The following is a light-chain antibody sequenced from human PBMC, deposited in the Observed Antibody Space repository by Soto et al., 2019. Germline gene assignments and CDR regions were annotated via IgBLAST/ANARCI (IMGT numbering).Light chain of an antibody. Sequence: EIVLTQSPGTRSLSPGESATLSCRGSQSVSSAYLAWYQQKPGQAPRLLIYGASIRATGIPDRFSGSGSGTDFTLTISRLEPEDFAVYYCQQYGSSPRYTFGQGTKLEIK. V-gene: IGKV3-20*01. CDR2: GAS. J-gene: IGKJ2*01. CDR1: QSVSSAY. CDR3: QQYGSSPRYT.